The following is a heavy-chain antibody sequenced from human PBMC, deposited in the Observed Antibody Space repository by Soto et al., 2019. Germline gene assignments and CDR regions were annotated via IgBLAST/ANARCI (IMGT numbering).Heavy chain of an antibody. D-gene: IGHD3-9*01. J-gene: IGHJ3*02. Sequence: QVQLVQSGAEVKKPGASVKVSCKASGYTFTSYAMHWVRQAPGQRLEWMGWINAGNGNTKYSQKFQGRVTITRDTSASTAYMELSSLRSEDTAVYYCARDASPLRYFDWLLLSGCAFDIWGQGTMVTVSS. CDR3: ARDASPLRYFDWLLLSGCAFDI. CDR1: GYTFTSYA. V-gene: IGHV1-3*01. CDR2: INAGNGNT.